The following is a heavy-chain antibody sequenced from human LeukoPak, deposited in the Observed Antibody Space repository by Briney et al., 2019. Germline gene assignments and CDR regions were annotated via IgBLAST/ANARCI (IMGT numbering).Heavy chain of an antibody. D-gene: IGHD3-9*01. V-gene: IGHV3-21*04. J-gene: IGHJ1*01. Sequence: GGSLRLSCAASGFTFSSYSMNWVRQAPGKGLEWVSSISSSSSYIYYADSVKGRFTISRDNSKNSLYLQMNSLRTEDTALYYCAKDLYDILTGYYNEYFQHWGQGTLVTVSS. CDR3: AKDLYDILTGYYNEYFQH. CDR2: ISSSSSYI. CDR1: GFTFSSYS.